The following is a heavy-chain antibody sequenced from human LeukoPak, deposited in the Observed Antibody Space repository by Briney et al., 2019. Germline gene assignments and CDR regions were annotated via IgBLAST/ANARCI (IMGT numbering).Heavy chain of an antibody. Sequence: GGSLRLSCAASGFTFSSYAMSWVRQAPGKGLEWVSGISGSGDSTYYADSVKGRFTISRDNSKNTLYLQMNSLRAEDTAVYYCAKDDYYESSGPFDPWGQGTLVTVSS. D-gene: IGHD3-22*01. V-gene: IGHV3-23*01. J-gene: IGHJ5*02. CDR3: AKDDYYESSGPFDP. CDR1: GFTFSSYA. CDR2: ISGSGDST.